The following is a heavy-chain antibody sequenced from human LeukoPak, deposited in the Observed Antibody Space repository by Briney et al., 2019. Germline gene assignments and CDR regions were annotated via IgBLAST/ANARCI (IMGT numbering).Heavy chain of an antibody. Sequence: GTLSLTCAVSGGSISSSNWWSWVRQPPGKGLEWVSVIYGGGSAFYADSVKGRFTISRDNAKNTLYLQMNSLRAEDTAVYYCARAGGTAGSNWYFDLWGRGTLVTVSS. V-gene: IGHV3-53*01. CDR1: GGSISSSNW. J-gene: IGHJ2*01. D-gene: IGHD6-13*01. CDR3: ARAGGTAGSNWYFDL. CDR2: IYGGGSA.